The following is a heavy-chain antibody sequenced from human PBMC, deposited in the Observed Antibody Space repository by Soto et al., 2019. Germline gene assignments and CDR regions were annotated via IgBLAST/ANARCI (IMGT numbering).Heavy chain of an antibody. Sequence: ASVKVSCKASGYTFTSFDIHWVRHGPGQRLEYMGGINVGNGNAKYSQGFQGRVTISRDTPATTVYMDLTSLRFEDTAVYYCAMSEGWYSFHHWGQGTLVTVSS. CDR2: INVGNGNA. V-gene: IGHV1-3*01. J-gene: IGHJ4*02. CDR1: GYTFTSFD. D-gene: IGHD6-19*01. CDR3: AMSEGWYSFHH.